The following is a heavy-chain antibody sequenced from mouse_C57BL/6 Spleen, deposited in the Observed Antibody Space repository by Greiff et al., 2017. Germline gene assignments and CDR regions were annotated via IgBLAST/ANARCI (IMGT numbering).Heavy chain of an antibody. CDR1: GFTFSNYW. D-gene: IGHD1-1*01. J-gene: IGHJ2*01. CDR2: IRLKSDNYAT. CDR3: TVSTVVAPSCY. Sequence: EVQLVESGGGLVQPGGSMKLSCVASGFTFSNYWMNWVRQSPEKGLEWVAQIRLKSDNYATHYAESVKGRFTISRDDSKSSVYLQMNNLRAEDTGIYYCTVSTVVAPSCYWGQGTTLTVSS. V-gene: IGHV6-3*01.